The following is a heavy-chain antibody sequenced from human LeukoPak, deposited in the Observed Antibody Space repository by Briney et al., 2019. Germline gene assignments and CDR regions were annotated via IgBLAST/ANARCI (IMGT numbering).Heavy chain of an antibody. D-gene: IGHD3-16*01. CDR1: GGSFSSYY. V-gene: IGHV4-59*01. J-gene: IGHJ6*02. CDR3: ARWGTLYLGYYGMDV. CDR2: IYYSGST. Sequence: SETLSPTCTVSGGSFSSYYWSWIRQPPGKGLEWIGYIYYSGSTNYNPSLKSRVTISVDTSKNQFSLKLSSVTAADTAVYYCARWGTLYLGYYGMDVWGQGTAVTVSS.